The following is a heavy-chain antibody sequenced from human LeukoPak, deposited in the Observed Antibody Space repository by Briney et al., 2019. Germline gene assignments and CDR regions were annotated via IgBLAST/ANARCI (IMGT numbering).Heavy chain of an antibody. CDR3: ARDEGWELLPGAFDI. CDR2: ISSSSSYI. CDR1: GFTFSSYS. J-gene: IGHJ3*02. Sequence: PGGSLRLSCAASGFTFSSYSMNWVRQAPGKGLEWVSSISSSSSYIYYADSVKGRFTISRDNAKNSLYLQMNSLRAEDTAVYYCARDEGWELLPGAFDIWGQGTMVTVSS. V-gene: IGHV3-21*01. D-gene: IGHD1-26*01.